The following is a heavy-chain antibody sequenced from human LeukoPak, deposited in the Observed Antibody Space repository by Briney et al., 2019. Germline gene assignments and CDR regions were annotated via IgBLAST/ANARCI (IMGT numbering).Heavy chain of an antibody. CDR1: GFTVSSNY. Sequence: GGSLRLSCAACGFTVSSNYMSWVRQAPGKGLEWVSVIYSGGITYYADSVKGRFTISRHNSKNPLYLQMNSLRAEDTAVYYCATSYRPGTIYFGMDVWGQGTTVTVSS. V-gene: IGHV3-53*04. D-gene: IGHD4/OR15-4a*01. CDR3: ATSYRPGTIYFGMDV. CDR2: IYSGGIT. J-gene: IGHJ6*02.